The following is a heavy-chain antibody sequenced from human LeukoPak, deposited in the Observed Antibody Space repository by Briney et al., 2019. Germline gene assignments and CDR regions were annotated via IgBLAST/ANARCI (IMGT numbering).Heavy chain of an antibody. CDR1: GFTFEDYV. V-gene: IGHV3-9*01. CDR2: ISWNSGSI. CDR3: VRDWGGIEAAGDY. Sequence: GGSLRLSCAASGFTFEDYVMHWVRQVPGEGLEWVSGISWNSGSIGYAGSVKGRFTISRDNAKNSLYLEMNSLRVEDTAVYFCVRDWGGIEAAGDYWGQGTLVTVSS. J-gene: IGHJ4*02. D-gene: IGHD6-13*01.